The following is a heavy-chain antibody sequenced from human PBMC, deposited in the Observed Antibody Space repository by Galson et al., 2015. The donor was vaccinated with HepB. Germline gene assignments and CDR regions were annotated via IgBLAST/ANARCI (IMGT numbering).Heavy chain of an antibody. J-gene: IGHJ4*02. Sequence: SLRLSCAASGFTFSSYWMSWVRQAPGKGLEWVANIKQDGSEKYYVDSVKGRFTISRDNAKNSLYLQMNSLGAEDTAVYYCARDRAVVTLGAFDYWGQGTLVTVSS. D-gene: IGHD4-23*01. V-gene: IGHV3-7*01. CDR2: IKQDGSEK. CDR3: ARDRAVVTLGAFDY. CDR1: GFTFSSYW.